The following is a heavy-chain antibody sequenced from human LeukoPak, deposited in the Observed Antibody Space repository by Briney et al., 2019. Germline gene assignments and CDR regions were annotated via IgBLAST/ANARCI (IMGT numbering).Heavy chain of an antibody. CDR1: GGSFSGYY. V-gene: IGHV4-34*01. CDR2: INHSGST. Sequence: SETLSLTCAVYGGSFSGYYWSWIRQPPGQGLEWIGEINHSGSTNYNPSLKSRVTISVDTSKNQFSLKLSSVTAADTAVYYCARGGYIVVVPAARFDPWGQGTLVTVSS. J-gene: IGHJ5*02. D-gene: IGHD2-2*01. CDR3: ARGGYIVVVPAARFDP.